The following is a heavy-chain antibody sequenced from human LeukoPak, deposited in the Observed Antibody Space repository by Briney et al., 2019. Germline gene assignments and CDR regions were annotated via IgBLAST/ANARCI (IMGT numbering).Heavy chain of an antibody. V-gene: IGHV3-74*01. CDR3: AREPYYGSGSYPDY. D-gene: IGHD3-10*01. Sequence: PGGSLRLSCAASGFTFSSYWMHWVRQAPGKGRVWVSRINSDGSSTSYADSVKGRFTISRDNAKNTLYLQMNSLRAEDTAVYYCAREPYYGSGSYPDYWGQGTLVTVSS. J-gene: IGHJ4*02. CDR1: GFTFSSYW. CDR2: INSDGSST.